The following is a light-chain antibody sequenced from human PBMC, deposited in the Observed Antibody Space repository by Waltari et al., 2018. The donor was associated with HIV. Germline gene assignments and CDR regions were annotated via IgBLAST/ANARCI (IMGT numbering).Light chain of an antibody. CDR2: DAS. V-gene: IGKV3-11*01. Sequence: EIVLTQSPATLALSSGERATLSCRASQSVSSYFAWYQQKPGQAPRLLIYDASKRATGIPARFSGSGSGTDFTLTINSLEPEDFAVYYCQQRSNWPPAFGGGTKVEIK. J-gene: IGKJ4*01. CDR3: QQRSNWPPA. CDR1: QSVSSY.